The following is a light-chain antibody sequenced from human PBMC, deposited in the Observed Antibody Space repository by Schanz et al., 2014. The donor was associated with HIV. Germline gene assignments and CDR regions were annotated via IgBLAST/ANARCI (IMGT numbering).Light chain of an antibody. J-gene: IGKJ4*01. V-gene: IGKV3-20*01. CDR3: QQYGSSPRT. Sequence: EIVLTQSPGTLSLSPGERATLSCRASQSVSMNLAWYQQKHGQAPRLLIYGASSRATGIPDRFSGSGSGTDFTLTISRLEPEDFAVYYCQQYGSSPRTFGGGTKVEIK. CDR1: QSVSMN. CDR2: GAS.